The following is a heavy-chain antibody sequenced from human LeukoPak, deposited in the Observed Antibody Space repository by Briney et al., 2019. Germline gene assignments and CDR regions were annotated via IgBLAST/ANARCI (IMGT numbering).Heavy chain of an antibody. Sequence: ASVKVSCKASGYTFTDSYIHWVRQAPGQGLEWMGWISPNSGDTTYAQKFQGRVTMTRDSSIITAYMELSRLTSDDTAVYYCAREGSVGAVDYWGQGTLVTVSS. V-gene: IGHV1-2*02. D-gene: IGHD1-26*01. J-gene: IGHJ4*02. CDR2: ISPNSGDT. CDR3: AREGSVGAVDY. CDR1: GYTFTDSY.